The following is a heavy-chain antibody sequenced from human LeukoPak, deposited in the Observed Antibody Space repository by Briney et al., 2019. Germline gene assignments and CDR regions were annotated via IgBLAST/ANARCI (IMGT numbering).Heavy chain of an antibody. CDR2: INHSESI. V-gene: IGHV4-34*01. Sequence: SETLSLTCAVHGGSFNGYYWKWIRQPPGKGLEWIGEINHSESINYNPSLKSRVTISVDTSKNQFSVMLSSVTAADTAVYYCARGRYSRDYVWGSYRFVYWGQGTLVTVSS. J-gene: IGHJ4*02. D-gene: IGHD3-16*02. CDR3: ARGRYSRDYVWGSYRFVY. CDR1: GGSFNGYY.